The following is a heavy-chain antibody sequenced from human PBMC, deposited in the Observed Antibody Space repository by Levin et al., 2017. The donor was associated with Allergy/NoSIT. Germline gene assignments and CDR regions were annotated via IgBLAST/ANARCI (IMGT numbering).Heavy chain of an antibody. V-gene: IGHV4-4*02. CDR2: IYRNGTT. D-gene: IGHD3-9*01. Sequence: SETLSLTCTVSGDSIINSNWWNWVRHPPGKGLEWIGEIYRNGTTKSNPSLKSRVTISMDKSNNRFSLRLNAVTAADTAVYYCARGRYFDWLPLDACGQGTLVAVSS. J-gene: IGHJ5*02. CDR3: ARGRYFDWLPLDA. CDR1: GDSIINSNW.